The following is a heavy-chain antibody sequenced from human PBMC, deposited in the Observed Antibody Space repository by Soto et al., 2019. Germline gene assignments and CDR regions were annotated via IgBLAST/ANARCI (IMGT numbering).Heavy chain of an antibody. J-gene: IGHJ5*02. CDR3: ARQPYDSSGYYYGA. CDR2: MYSSGDT. CDR1: AGSISRSNYY. Sequence: QLQLQESGPGLVKPSETLSLTCTVSAGSISRSNYYWGWIRQPPGKGLEWIGSMYSSGDTYYHPSLKSRVTISADTSKNQFSLKLTSVTAADTAVYYCARQPYDSSGYYYGAWGQGTLVTVSS. V-gene: IGHV4-39*01. D-gene: IGHD3-22*01.